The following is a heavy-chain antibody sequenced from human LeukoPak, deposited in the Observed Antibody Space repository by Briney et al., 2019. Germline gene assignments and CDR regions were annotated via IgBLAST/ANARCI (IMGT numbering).Heavy chain of an antibody. CDR2: ISSSGSTI. CDR3: ATKERWLQFDDAFDI. CDR1: GFTFSSYE. V-gene: IGHV3-48*03. J-gene: IGHJ3*02. D-gene: IGHD5-24*01. Sequence: PGGSLRLSCAASGFTFSSYEMNWVRQAPGKGLEWGSYISSSGSTIYYADSVKGRFTISRDNAKNSLYLQMNSLRAEDTAVYYCATKERWLQFDDAFDIWGQGTMVTVSS.